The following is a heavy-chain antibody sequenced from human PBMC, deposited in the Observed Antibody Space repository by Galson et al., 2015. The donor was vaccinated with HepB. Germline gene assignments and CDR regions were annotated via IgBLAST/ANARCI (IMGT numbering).Heavy chain of an antibody. V-gene: IGHV1-3*01. CDR3: ARASNDRHEGWFDP. CDR2: INAGNGNT. J-gene: IGHJ5*02. CDR1: GYTFTRYA. Sequence: SVKVSCKASGYTFTRYAMHWVRQAPGQRLEWMGWINAGNGNTKYSQKFQGRVTITRDTSASTAYMEPSSLRSEDTAVYYCARASNDRHEGWFDPWGQGTLVTVSS.